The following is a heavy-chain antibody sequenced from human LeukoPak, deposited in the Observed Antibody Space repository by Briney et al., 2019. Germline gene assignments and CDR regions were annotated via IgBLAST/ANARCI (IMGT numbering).Heavy chain of an antibody. Sequence: RASVKVSCKASGYTFTSYAMNWVRQAPGQGLEWMGWINTNTGNPTYAQGFTGRFVFSLDTSVSAVYLQISSLKAEDTAVYYCAREWVTMVRGVIKDYWGQGTLVTVSS. V-gene: IGHV7-4-1*02. J-gene: IGHJ4*02. CDR2: INTNTGNP. D-gene: IGHD3-10*01. CDR3: AREWVTMVRGVIKDY. CDR1: GYTFTSYA.